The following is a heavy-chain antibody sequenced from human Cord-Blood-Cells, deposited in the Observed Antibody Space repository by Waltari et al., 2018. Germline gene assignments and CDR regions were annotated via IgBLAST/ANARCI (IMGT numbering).Heavy chain of an antibody. V-gene: IGHV1-69*01. D-gene: IGHD3-3*01. CDR1: GGPIRRYA. Sequence: QVQLVQYGAAVTKPGSSTMVACTASGGPIRRYAISWVRQAPGKGLEWMGGIIPIFGTANYAQKFQGRVTITADEATSTAYMALSSLRSEDTAVYYCAIFEGFDYWGQGTLVTVSS. CDR2: IIPIFGTA. J-gene: IGHJ4*02. CDR3: AIFEGFDY.